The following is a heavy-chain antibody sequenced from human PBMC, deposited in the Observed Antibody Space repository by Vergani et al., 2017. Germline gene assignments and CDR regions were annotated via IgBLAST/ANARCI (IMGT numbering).Heavy chain of an antibody. D-gene: IGHD1-26*01. CDR2: IVVGSGNT. J-gene: IGHJ3*02. V-gene: IGHV1-58*02. CDR3: ARDQTLQHSGSYSTDAFDI. Sequence: QMQLVQSGPEVKKPGTSVKVSCKASGFTFTSSAMQWVRQARGQRLEWIGWIVVGSGNTNYAQKFQERVTITRDMSTSTAYMELRSLRSDDTAVYYCARDQTLQHSGSYSTDAFDIWGQGTMVTVSS. CDR1: GFTFTSSA.